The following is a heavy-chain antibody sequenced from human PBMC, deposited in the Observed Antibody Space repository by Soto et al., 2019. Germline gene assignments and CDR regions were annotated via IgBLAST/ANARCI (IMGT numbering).Heavy chain of an antibody. CDR3: ARRGMALDY. CDR2: IYTGDSDT. Sequence: GESLKIACKGSGYSFTSYWIGWVRQMPGKGLEGMVLIYTGDSDTRYSPSFQGQVTISADKSISTAYLQSSSLNASDTAMYYCARRGMALDYWGQGTLVTVSS. CDR1: GYSFTSYW. V-gene: IGHV5-51*01. J-gene: IGHJ4*02.